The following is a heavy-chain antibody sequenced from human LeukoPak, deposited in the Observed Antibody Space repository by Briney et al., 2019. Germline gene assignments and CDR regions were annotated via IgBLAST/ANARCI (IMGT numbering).Heavy chain of an antibody. V-gene: IGHV4-34*01. CDR3: ARRSKSVFGVVRNWFDP. J-gene: IGHJ5*02. CDR1: GGSFSGYY. CDR2: INHSGST. Sequence: SETLSLXCAVYGGSFSGYYWSWIRQPPGKGLGWIGEINHSGSTNYNPSLMSRVTISVDTSTNQFSLKLSSVTAADTAVYYCARRSKSVFGVVRNWFDPWGQGTLVTVSS. D-gene: IGHD3-3*01.